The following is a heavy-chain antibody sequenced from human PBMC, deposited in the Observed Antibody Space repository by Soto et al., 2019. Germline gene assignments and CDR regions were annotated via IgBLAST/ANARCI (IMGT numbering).Heavy chain of an antibody. CDR3: ARAPNCSSTSCYAENAFDI. D-gene: IGHD2-2*01. CDR1: GGSISSGGYY. CDR2: IYYSGST. J-gene: IGHJ3*02. V-gene: IGHV4-31*03. Sequence: SETLSLTCTVSGGSISSGGYYWSWIRQHPGKGLEWIGYIYYSGSTYYNPSLKSRVTISVDTSKNQFSLKLSSVTAADTAVYYCARAPNCSSTSCYAENAFDIWGQGTMVTVSS.